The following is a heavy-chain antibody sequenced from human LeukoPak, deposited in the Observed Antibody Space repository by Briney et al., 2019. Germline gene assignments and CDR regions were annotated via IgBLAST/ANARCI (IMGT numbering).Heavy chain of an antibody. CDR2: IYYSGST. V-gene: IGHV4-59*01. CDR3: ATYDFWSGFQH. D-gene: IGHD3-3*01. J-gene: IGHJ1*01. CDR1: GGSISSYY. Sequence: PSETLSLTCTVSGGSISSYYWSWIRQPPGKGLEWIGYIYYSGSTNYNPSLKSRVTISVDTSKDQFSLKLSSVTAADTAVYYCATYDFWSGFQHWGQGTLVTVSS.